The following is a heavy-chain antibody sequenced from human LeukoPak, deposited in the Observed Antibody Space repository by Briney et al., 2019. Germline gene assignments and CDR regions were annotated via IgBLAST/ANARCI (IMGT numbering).Heavy chain of an antibody. D-gene: IGHD3-22*01. V-gene: IGHV3-21*04. CDR1: GFTFSSYS. CDR3: ARDKYFYDSRGYLYY. J-gene: IGHJ4*02. Sequence: PGGSLRLSCAASGFTFSSYSMNWVRQAPGKGLEWVSSISSSSSYIYYADSVKGRFTISRDNAKNSLYLQMNSLRAEDTALYYCARDKYFYDSRGYLYYWGQGTLVTVSS. CDR2: ISSSSSYI.